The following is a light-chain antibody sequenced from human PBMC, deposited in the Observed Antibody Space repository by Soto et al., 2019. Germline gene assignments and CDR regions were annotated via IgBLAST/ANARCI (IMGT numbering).Light chain of an antibody. J-gene: IGKJ2*01. CDR3: QQYHSTPNT. CDR1: QSVLYSSNNKNY. Sequence: DLVMTQSPDSLAVSLGERATINCKSSQSVLYSSNNKNYVAWYQQKPGQPPKLLLYWASTQESGVPDRFSGSESGTDFTLTISSLQAEDVAVYYCQQYHSTPNTFGQGTKLEIK. CDR2: WAS. V-gene: IGKV4-1*01.